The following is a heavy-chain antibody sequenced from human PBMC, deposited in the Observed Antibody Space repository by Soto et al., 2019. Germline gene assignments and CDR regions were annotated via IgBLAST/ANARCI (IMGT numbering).Heavy chain of an antibody. D-gene: IGHD3-3*01. J-gene: IGHJ3*02. CDR3: ATQGQHNFLM. CDR1: GFSFSTHW. CDR2: IKEDGSQK. V-gene: IGHV3-7*02. Sequence: GGSLRLSCAASGFSFSTHWVSWVRQAPGKGLEWVANIKEDGSQKYYVGSVKGRFTISRDNAENSLYLQMHSLRAEDTAIYYCATQGQHNFLMWGQGTVVTVSS.